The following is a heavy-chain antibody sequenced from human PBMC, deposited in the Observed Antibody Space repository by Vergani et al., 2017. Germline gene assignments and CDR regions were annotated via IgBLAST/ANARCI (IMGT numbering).Heavy chain of an antibody. Sequence: QVQLQQWGAGLLKPSETLSLTCAVYGGSFSGYYWSWIRQPPGKGLEWIGEIHHSGSTNYNPSLKRRVTISVDTSKNQFSLKLSSVTAADTAVYYCARGHYDFWSGSYNWFDPWGQGTLVTVSS. D-gene: IGHD3-3*01. V-gene: IGHV4-34*01. CDR3: ARGHYDFWSGSYNWFDP. J-gene: IGHJ5*02. CDR1: GGSFSGYY. CDR2: IHHSGST.